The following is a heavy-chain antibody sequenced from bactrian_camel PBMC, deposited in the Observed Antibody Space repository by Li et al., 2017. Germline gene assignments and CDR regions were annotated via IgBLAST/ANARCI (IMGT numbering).Heavy chain of an antibody. CDR2: IESDGST. Sequence: QLVESGGGSVQVGGSLRLSCVASGDTIGRYCMGWFRQIPDREREGVAGIESDGSTSYADSVKGRFAVSLNSAKNTLYLHMNSLKPDDTAMYVCAVADSAGDCYSASEYNYWGQGTQVTVS. CDR3: AVADSAGDCYSASEYNY. V-gene: IGHV3S55*01. D-gene: IGHD2*01. J-gene: IGHJ4*01. CDR1: GDTIGRYC.